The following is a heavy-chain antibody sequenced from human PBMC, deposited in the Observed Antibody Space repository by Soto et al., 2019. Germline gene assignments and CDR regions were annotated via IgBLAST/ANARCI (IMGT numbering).Heavy chain of an antibody. J-gene: IGHJ4*02. CDR1: GGSVSTYY. V-gene: IGHV4-59*02. CDR3: AVQYSTSPFFDY. D-gene: IGHD6-6*01. CDR2: FYYSGRT. Sequence: SETLSLTCTVSGGSVSTYYWSWIRQPPGKGLEWIGDFYYSGRTNYNPSLKSRVTISVDPSKNQFSLNLSSVTAADTAVYYCAVQYSTSPFFDYWGQGTLVTVSS.